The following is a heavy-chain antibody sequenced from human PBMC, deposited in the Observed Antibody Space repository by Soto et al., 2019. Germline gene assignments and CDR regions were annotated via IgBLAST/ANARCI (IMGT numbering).Heavy chain of an antibody. CDR1: GGSISSYC. CDR3: ARDRPARASGYPLSPPYYYYVMDV. CDR2: IYYNGST. D-gene: IGHD5-12*01. J-gene: IGHJ6*02. Sequence: QVQLQESAPGLVKPSETLSLTCTVSGGSISSYCWSWIRQPPGKGMEWIGYIYYNGSTNYNPSLKSRVTISVDTSKNQFSLKLSSVTAADTAVYYYARDRPARASGYPLSPPYYYYVMDVWGQGTTVTVSS. V-gene: IGHV4-59*01.